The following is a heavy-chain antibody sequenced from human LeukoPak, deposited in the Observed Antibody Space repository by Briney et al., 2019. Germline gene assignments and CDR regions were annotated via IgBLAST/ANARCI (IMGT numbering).Heavy chain of an antibody. CDR2: ISSSSSTI. J-gene: IGHJ4*02. CDR1: GFTFSSYS. V-gene: IGHV3-48*01. D-gene: IGHD4/OR15-4a*01. Sequence: GGSLILSCAASGFTFSSYSMNWVRQAPGKGLEWVSYISSSSSTIYYADSVKGRFTISRDNSKNTLYLQMNSLRAEDMAVYYCARRAGAYSHPYDYWGQGTLVTVSS. CDR3: ARRAGAYSHPYDY.